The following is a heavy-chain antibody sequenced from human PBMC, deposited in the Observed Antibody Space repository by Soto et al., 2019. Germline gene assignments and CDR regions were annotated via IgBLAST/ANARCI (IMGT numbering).Heavy chain of an antibody. D-gene: IGHD2-2*02. CDR3: ARARATYCSSTSCYIPYYYYGMDV. Sequence: SETLRLTWGVDGGSCIDYDGSWIRQPPGKGLEWIGEINHSGSTNYNPSLKSRVTISVDTSKNQFSLKLSSVTAADTAVYYCARARATYCSSTSCYIPYYYYGMDVWGQGTTVTVSS. CDR1: GGSCIDYD. J-gene: IGHJ6*02. V-gene: IGHV4-34*01. CDR2: INHSGST.